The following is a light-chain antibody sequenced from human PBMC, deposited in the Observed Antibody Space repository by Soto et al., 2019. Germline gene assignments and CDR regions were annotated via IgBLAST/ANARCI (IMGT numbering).Light chain of an antibody. Sequence: EIVLTQSPGTLSLSPGERATLSCRASQSVSSNLAWYQQKPGQAPRLLIYGVFIRATGIPDRFSGSGSGTDFTLTISRLEPEDFAVYYCQQYGTSPITFGQGTRLEIK. CDR3: QQYGTSPIT. CDR1: QSVSSN. J-gene: IGKJ5*01. CDR2: GVF. V-gene: IGKV3-20*01.